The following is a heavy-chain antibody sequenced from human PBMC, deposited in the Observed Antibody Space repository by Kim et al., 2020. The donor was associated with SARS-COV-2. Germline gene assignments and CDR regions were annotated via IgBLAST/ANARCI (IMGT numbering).Heavy chain of an antibody. CDR2: INPNGGGA. Sequence: ASVKVSCKASGYTFTGYYLHWVRQAPGQGLEWVGRINPNGGGADYAQKFRGRVTMTRDTSISTTYMELSSLRSDDTAMFFCVRVEGALFRGVLAYWGQGT. CDR1: GYTFTGYY. J-gene: IGHJ4*02. V-gene: IGHV1-2*06. CDR3: VRVEGALFRGVLAY. D-gene: IGHD3-10*01.